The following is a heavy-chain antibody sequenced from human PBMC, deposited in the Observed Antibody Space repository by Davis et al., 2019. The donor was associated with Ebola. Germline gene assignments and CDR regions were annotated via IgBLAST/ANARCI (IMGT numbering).Heavy chain of an antibody. D-gene: IGHD3-3*01. CDR3: ARDVRGGSLFGVGRFDP. Sequence: GESLKISCAASGFTFSSYAVSWVRQAPGKGLEWVSGTTGSDGSTLYANSVKGRFTISRDNSQNTVYLQMNSLSAEDTAVYFCARDVRGGSLFGVGRFDPWGQGTLVTVSS. J-gene: IGHJ5*02. CDR1: GFTFSSYA. V-gene: IGHV3-23*01. CDR2: TTGSDGST.